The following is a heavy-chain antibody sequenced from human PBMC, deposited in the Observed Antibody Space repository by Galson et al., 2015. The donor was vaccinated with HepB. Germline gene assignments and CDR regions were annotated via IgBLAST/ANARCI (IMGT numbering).Heavy chain of an antibody. CDR1: GFTFSSYS. J-gene: IGHJ4*02. CDR3: ASGTQQRSTRLDDY. Sequence: SLRLSCAASGFTFSSYSMNWVRQAPGKGLEWVSYISSSSSTIYYADSVKGRFTISRDNAKNSLYLQMNSLRAEDTAVYYCASGTQQRSTRLDDYWGQGTLVTVSS. V-gene: IGHV3-48*01. D-gene: IGHD6-13*01. CDR2: ISSSSSTI.